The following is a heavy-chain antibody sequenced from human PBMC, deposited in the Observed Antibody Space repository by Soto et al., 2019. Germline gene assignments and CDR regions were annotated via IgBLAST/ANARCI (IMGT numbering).Heavy chain of an antibody. V-gene: IGHV3-66*01. CDR3: AREEIDYSSLPY. CDR1: GFTVSSNY. J-gene: IGHJ1*01. CDR2: IYSGGST. D-gene: IGHD6-6*01. Sequence: GGSLRLSCAASGFTVSSNYMSWVRQAPGKGLEWVSVIYSGGSTYYADSVKGRFTISRDNSKNTLYLQMNSLRAEDTAVYYCAREEIDYSSLPYRGQTTLVTVSS.